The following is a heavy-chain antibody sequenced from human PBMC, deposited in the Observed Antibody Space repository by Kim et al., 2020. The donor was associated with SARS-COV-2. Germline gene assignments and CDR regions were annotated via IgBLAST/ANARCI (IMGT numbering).Heavy chain of an antibody. Sequence: GGSLRLSCAASGFTFSSYAMSWVRQAPGKGLEWVSAISGSGGSTYYADSVKGRFTISRDNSKNTLYLQMNSLRAEDTAVYYCAKVAVLLWFGELSNFDYWGQGTLVTVSS. CDR3: AKVAVLLWFGELSNFDY. CDR2: ISGSGGST. D-gene: IGHD3-10*01. V-gene: IGHV3-23*01. CDR1: GFTFSSYA. J-gene: IGHJ4*02.